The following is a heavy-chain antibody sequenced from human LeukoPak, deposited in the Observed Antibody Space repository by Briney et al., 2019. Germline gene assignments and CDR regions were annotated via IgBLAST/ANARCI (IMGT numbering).Heavy chain of an antibody. CDR2: ISAYIGNT. J-gene: IGHJ4*02. CDR3: ARGIAMAIVTTHDY. V-gene: IGHV1-18*01. CDR1: GYTFTSYG. Sequence: GASVKVSCKASGYTFTSYGISWVRQAPGQGLEWMGWISAYIGNTNYAQKLQGRVTMTKDTSTSTAYMELRSLRSDDTAVYYCARGIAMAIVTTHDYWGQGTLVTVSS. D-gene: IGHD5-18*01.